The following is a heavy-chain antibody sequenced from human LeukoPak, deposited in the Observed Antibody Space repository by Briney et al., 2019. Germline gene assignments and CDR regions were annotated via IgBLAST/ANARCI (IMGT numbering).Heavy chain of an antibody. CDR1: GFTFSSYG. CDR2: ISYDGSNK. V-gene: IGHV3-30*18. J-gene: IGHJ6*02. D-gene: IGHD3-3*01. CDR3: ANTFFGVVEYYYGMDV. Sequence: GRSLRLSCAASGFTFSSYGMHWVRQAPGKGLEWVAVISYDGSNKYYADSVKGRFTISRDNSKNTLYLQMNSLRAEDTAVYYCANTFFGVVEYYYGMDVWGQGTTVTVFS.